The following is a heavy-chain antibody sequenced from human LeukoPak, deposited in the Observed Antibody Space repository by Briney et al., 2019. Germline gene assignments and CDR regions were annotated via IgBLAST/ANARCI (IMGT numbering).Heavy chain of an antibody. D-gene: IGHD3-10*01. CDR3: ARGNYYYGSGSSPLDY. J-gene: IGHJ4*02. V-gene: IGHV3-74*01. CDR1: GFTFSSYW. CDR2: INSDGSST. Sequence: PGGSLRLSCAASGFTFSSYWMHWVRQALGKGLVWVSRINSDGSSTRYADSVKGRFTISRDNAKNTLYLQMNSLRAEDTAVYYCARGNYYYGSGSSPLDYWGQGTLVTVSS.